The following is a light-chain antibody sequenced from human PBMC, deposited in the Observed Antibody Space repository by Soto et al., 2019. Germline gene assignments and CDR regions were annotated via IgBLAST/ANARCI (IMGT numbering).Light chain of an antibody. CDR3: QQYGTSRT. CDR1: QSVSSSY. Sequence: IVLTQSPGNLALSPGERGTLCCGASQSVSSSYLSWYQQKPGQAPRLLIYGASSRATGIPDRFSGSGSGTDFTLTISRLEPEEFAVYYCQQYGTSRTFGQGTKVEIK. CDR2: GAS. J-gene: IGKJ1*01. V-gene: IGKV3-20*01.